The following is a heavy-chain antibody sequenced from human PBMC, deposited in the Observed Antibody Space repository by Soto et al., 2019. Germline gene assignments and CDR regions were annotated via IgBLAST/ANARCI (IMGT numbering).Heavy chain of an antibody. Sequence: GGSLRLSCAASGFTFSSYWMSWVRQAPGKGLEWVANIKQDGSEKYYVDSVKGRFTISRDNAKNSLYLQMNSLRAEDTAVYYCAGPGTYNNYYYYGMDVWGQGTTVTVSS. D-gene: IGHD1-1*01. CDR1: GFTFSSYW. CDR3: AGPGTYNNYYYYGMDV. J-gene: IGHJ6*02. V-gene: IGHV3-7*05. CDR2: IKQDGSEK.